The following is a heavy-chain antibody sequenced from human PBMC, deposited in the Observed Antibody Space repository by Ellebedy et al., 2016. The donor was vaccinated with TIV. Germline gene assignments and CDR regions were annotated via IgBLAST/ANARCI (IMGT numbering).Heavy chain of an antibody. Sequence: GESLKISCAASGFTFSSYGMHWVRQAPGKGLEWVAVIWYDGSNKYYADSVKGRFTISRDNSKNTLYLQMNSLRAEDTAVYYCARGARVSIAAAGTFDPWGQGTLVTVSS. CDR3: ARGARVSIAAAGTFDP. J-gene: IGHJ5*02. CDR1: GFTFSSYG. V-gene: IGHV3-33*08. CDR2: IWYDGSNK. D-gene: IGHD6-13*01.